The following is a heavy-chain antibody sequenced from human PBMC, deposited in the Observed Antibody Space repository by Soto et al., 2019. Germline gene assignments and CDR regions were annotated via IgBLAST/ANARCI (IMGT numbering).Heavy chain of an antibody. CDR1: GGTLSNYG. D-gene: IGHD3-22*01. CDR3: ERGDATKIVVTTYYGMDV. J-gene: IGHJ6*02. Sequence: QVQLVQSGAEVKKPGSSVKVSCKASGGTLSNYGISWVRQAPGQGLEWMGGIIPVFGTPNYAQKFQGRVTITADEPTTTVDMEVSSLTSEDTAVYYCERGDATKIVVTTYYGMDVWGQGPTVTVSS. CDR2: IIPVFGTP. V-gene: IGHV1-69*12.